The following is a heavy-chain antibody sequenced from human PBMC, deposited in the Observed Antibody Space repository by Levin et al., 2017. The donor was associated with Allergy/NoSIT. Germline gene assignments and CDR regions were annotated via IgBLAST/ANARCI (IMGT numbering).Heavy chain of an antibody. V-gene: IGHV3-64*02. Sequence: AGGSLRLSCAASGFTFRSYAMHWVRQAPGKGLEYVSAISSNGGSTYYADSVKGRFTISRDNSKNTLYLQMGSLRAEDMAVYYCARGFSGYDFVYMDVWGKGTTVTVSS. CDR1: GFTFRSYA. D-gene: IGHD5-12*01. CDR3: ARGFSGYDFVYMDV. CDR2: ISSNGGST. J-gene: IGHJ6*03.